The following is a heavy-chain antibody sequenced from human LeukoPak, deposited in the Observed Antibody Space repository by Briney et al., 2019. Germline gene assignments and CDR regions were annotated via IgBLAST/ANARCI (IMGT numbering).Heavy chain of an antibody. D-gene: IGHD3-16*01. CDR2: ISYDGSNK. CDR1: GFTFSSYG. V-gene: IGHV3-30*18. Sequence: GGSLRLSCAASGFTFSSYGMHWVRQAPGKGLEWVAVISYDGSNKYYADSVKGRFTISRDNSKNTLYLQMNSPRAEDTAVYYCAKDRSYGFFLWGQGTLVTVSS. CDR3: AKDRSYGFFL. J-gene: IGHJ4*02.